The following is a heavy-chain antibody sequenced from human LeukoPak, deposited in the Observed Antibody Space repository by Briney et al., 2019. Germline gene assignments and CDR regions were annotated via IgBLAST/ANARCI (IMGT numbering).Heavy chain of an antibody. J-gene: IGHJ3*02. CDR3: AKASMIVVAPNDAFDI. Sequence: GRSLRLSCAASGFTFSSYGMHWVRQAPGKGLEWVAVILYDGSNKYYADSVKGRFTISRDNSKNTLYLQMNSLRAEDTAVYYCAKASMIVVAPNDAFDIWGQGTMVTVSS. V-gene: IGHV3-30*18. CDR2: ILYDGSNK. CDR1: GFTFSSYG. D-gene: IGHD3-22*01.